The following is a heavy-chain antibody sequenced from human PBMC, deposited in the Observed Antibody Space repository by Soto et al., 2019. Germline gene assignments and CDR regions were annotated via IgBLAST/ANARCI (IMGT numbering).Heavy chain of an antibody. D-gene: IGHD6-13*01. J-gene: IGHJ5*02. CDR3: AKWGYSSSWYVGVSWFDP. V-gene: IGHV3-23*01. CDR1: GFTFSSYA. Sequence: SLRLACAASGFTFSSYAMSWVRQAPGKGLEWVSAISGSGGSTYYADSVKGRFTISRDNSKNTLYLQMNSLRAEDTAVYYCAKWGYSSSWYVGVSWFDPWGQGTLVTVSS. CDR2: ISGSGGST.